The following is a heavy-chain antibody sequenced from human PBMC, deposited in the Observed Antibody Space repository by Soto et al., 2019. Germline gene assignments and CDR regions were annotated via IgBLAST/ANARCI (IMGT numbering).Heavy chain of an antibody. Sequence: VASVKVSCKASGYTFTSYGISWVRQAPGQGLEWMGWISAYNGNTNYAQKLQGRVTMTTGTSTSTAYMELRSLRSDDTAVYYCARGRDIVVVPAAPFDYWGQGTLVTVSS. CDR2: ISAYNGNT. D-gene: IGHD2-2*01. J-gene: IGHJ4*02. CDR1: GYTFTSYG. V-gene: IGHV1-18*01. CDR3: ARGRDIVVVPAAPFDY.